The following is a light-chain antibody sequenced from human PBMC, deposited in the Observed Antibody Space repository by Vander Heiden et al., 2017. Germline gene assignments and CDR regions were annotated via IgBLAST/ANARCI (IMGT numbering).Light chain of an antibody. CDR3: SSYTSSSVV. V-gene: IGLV2-14*01. CDR2: DVS. Sequence: QSALTPPASVAGSPGQSITISCSGTSIDVSAYNYVSWYQQHPGKAPKLTIYDVSVRPSGVSNRFSGSKSGNTASLTISGLQAEDEADYYCSSYTSSSVVFGGGTKLTVL. CDR1: SIDVSAYNY. J-gene: IGLJ2*01.